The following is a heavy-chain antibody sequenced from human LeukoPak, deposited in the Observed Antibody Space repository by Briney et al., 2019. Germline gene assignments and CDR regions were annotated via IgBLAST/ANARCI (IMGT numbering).Heavy chain of an antibody. V-gene: IGHV3-9*01. CDR2: TSWNSGSI. CDR1: GFTFDDYA. D-gene: IGHD1-26*01. J-gene: IGHJ4*02. Sequence: GGSLRLSCAASGFTFDDYAMHWVRQAPGKGLEWVSGTSWNSGSIGYADSVKGRFTISRDNAKNSLYLQMNSLRAEDTALYYCAKDSYKWELSLFDYWGQGTLVTVPS. CDR3: AKDSYKWELSLFDY.